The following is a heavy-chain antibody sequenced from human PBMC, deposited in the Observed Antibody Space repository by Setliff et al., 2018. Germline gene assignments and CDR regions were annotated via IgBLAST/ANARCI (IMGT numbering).Heavy chain of an antibody. V-gene: IGHV4-39*06. CDR3: ARLSCSSNSCPFDY. CDR1: DGSMTSGSYY. D-gene: IGHD2-2*01. CDR2: VYYSGTA. J-gene: IGHJ4*02. Sequence: SETLSLTCSVSDGSMTSGSYYWGWIRQPPGKGLEWIGSVYYSGTAYYNPSLKSRLYMSVDTSKNQFTLKVISVTAADTAVYYCARLSCSSNSCPFDYWGLGTPVTVSS.